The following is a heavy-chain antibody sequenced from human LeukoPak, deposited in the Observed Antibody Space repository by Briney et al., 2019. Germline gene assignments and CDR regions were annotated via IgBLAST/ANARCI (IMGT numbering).Heavy chain of an antibody. CDR3: ARGLTYYYDSSGDLADY. CDR2: INPNSGGT. J-gene: IGHJ4*02. V-gene: IGHV1-2*02. CDR1: GYTFTGHL. D-gene: IGHD3-22*01. Sequence: GASVKVSCKASGYTFTGHLIHWVRQTPGQGLEWMGWINPNSGGTTYAQKFQGRVTMTRDTSISTAYMELSRLRSDDTAVYYCARGLTYYYDSSGDLADYWGQGTLVTVSS.